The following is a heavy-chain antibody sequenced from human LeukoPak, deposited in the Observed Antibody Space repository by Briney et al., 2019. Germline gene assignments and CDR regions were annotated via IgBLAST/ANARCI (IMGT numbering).Heavy chain of an antibody. Sequence: PGGSLRLSCAASGFTFSSYGVHWVRQAPGKGLEWVSYISSSGSTIYYADSVKGRFTISRDNAKNSLYLQMNSLRAEDTAVYYCAREWSDSSGYYRDAFDIWGQGTMVTVSS. CDR3: AREWSDSSGYYRDAFDI. V-gene: IGHV3-48*04. CDR1: GFTFSSYG. CDR2: ISSSGSTI. D-gene: IGHD3-22*01. J-gene: IGHJ3*02.